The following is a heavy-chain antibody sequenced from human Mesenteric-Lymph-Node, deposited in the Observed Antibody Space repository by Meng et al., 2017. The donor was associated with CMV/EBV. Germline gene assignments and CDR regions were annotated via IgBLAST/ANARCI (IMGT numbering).Heavy chain of an antibody. CDR3: ARYCSGGSCYSGSFYYYGMDV. J-gene: IGHJ6*02. V-gene: IGHV1-46*02. Sequence: ASVKVSCKSSGYIFNIYNMHWVRQAPGQGLEWMGLINPSGGSTNYAQKFQGRVTMTRNTSISTAYMELSSLRSEDTAVYYCARYCSGGSCYSGSFYYYGMDVWGQGTTVTVSS. CDR1: GYIFNIYN. CDR2: INPSGGST. D-gene: IGHD2-15*01.